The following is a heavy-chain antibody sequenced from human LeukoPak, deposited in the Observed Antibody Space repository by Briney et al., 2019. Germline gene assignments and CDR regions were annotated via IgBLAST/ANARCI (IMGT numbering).Heavy chain of an antibody. CDR2: IYHTGSA. CDR3: ARWGGWYSGSYYFDY. CDR1: GGSINSGGYY. V-gene: IGHV4-30-2*01. Sequence: SETLSLTCTVSGGSINSGGYYWSWIRQPPGKGLEWIGYIYHTGSAYYTSSLKSRVTISLDKSKNQFSLKLHSVTAADTAVYYCARWGGWYSGSYYFDYWGQGTLVTVSS. D-gene: IGHD1-26*01. J-gene: IGHJ4*02.